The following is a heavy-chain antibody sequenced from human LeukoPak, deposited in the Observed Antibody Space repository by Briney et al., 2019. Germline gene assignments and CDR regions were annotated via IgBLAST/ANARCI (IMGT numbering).Heavy chain of an antibody. J-gene: IGHJ4*02. D-gene: IGHD4-17*01. V-gene: IGHV3-21*01. CDR1: GFTFSHYW. Sequence: GGSLRLSCAASGFTFSHYWMHWVRQGPGKGLEWVSSISSSSSHTFYAHSVKGRFTISRDNAKNSLYLQMNSLRGEDTAVYYCARNDYGDYGPDYWGQGTLVTVSS. CDR3: ARNDYGDYGPDY. CDR2: ISSSSSHT.